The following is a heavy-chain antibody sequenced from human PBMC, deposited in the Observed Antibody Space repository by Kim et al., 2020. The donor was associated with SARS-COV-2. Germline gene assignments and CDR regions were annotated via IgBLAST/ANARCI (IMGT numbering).Heavy chain of an antibody. V-gene: IGHV4-59*01. CDR3: ARVSGSNWFDY. Sequence: TSYNPSLKSRFTVSVDTSTYQFSLKMRSVTAAATAVYYCARVSGSNWFDYWGQGTLVTVSS. J-gene: IGHJ4*02. D-gene: IGHD6-13*01. CDR2: T.